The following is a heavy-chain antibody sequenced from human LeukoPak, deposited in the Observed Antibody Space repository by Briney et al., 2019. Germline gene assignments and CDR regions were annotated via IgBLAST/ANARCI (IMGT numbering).Heavy chain of an antibody. J-gene: IGHJ5*02. Sequence: GASVKLSCKASGYTVTTYGRSWARQAPGQGLEWMGWISAYNGNTNYAQKLQGRVTMTTDTSTSTAYMELRSLRSDDTAVYYCARDRGYCSGGSCYRNWFDPWGQGTLVTVSS. CDR3: ARDRGYCSGGSCYRNWFDP. V-gene: IGHV1-18*01. CDR2: ISAYNGNT. CDR1: GYTVTTYG. D-gene: IGHD2-15*01.